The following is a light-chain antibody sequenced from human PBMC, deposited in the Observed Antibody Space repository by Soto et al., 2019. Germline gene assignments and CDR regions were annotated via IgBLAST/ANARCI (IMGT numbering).Light chain of an antibody. J-gene: IGLJ2*01. CDR1: RSNIGNYD. V-gene: IGLV1-51*01. Sequence: QSVLTQPPSVSAAPGQRVTISCSGSRSNIGNYDVSWYQHLPATAPKLLIYDNDKRPSGIPDRFSGSKSGTSATLDITGLQTGDEADDYCGTWDRSLSGGVFGGGTKLTVL. CDR3: GTWDRSLSGGV. CDR2: DND.